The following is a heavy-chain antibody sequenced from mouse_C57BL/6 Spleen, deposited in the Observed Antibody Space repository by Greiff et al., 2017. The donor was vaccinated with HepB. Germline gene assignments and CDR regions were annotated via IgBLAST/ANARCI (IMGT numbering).Heavy chain of an antibody. V-gene: IGHV5-9-1*02. CDR3: TNFYYGFAY. J-gene: IGHJ3*01. Sequence: DVQLMESGEGLVKPGGSLKLSCAASGFTFSSYAMSWVRQTPEKRLEWVAYISSGGDYIYYADTVKGRFTISRDNARNTLYLQMSSLKSEDTAMYYCTNFYYGFAYWGQGTLVTVSA. CDR2: ISSGGDYI. D-gene: IGHD2-1*01. CDR1: GFTFSSYA.